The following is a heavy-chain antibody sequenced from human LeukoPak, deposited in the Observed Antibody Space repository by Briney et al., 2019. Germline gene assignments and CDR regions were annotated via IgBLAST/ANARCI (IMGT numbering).Heavy chain of an antibody. Sequence: KPSETLSLTCAVSGVSFDDYYWSWVRQTPGKGLEWIGEINHSGYTNDSPSLKSRVTLSIDTSRKQFSLNLRSVTVADTGIYYCARNWATDYHFDYWGQGTLVTVSS. CDR2: INHSGYT. V-gene: IGHV4-34*01. D-gene: IGHD3-16*01. CDR3: ARNWATDYHFDY. J-gene: IGHJ4*02. CDR1: GVSFDDYY.